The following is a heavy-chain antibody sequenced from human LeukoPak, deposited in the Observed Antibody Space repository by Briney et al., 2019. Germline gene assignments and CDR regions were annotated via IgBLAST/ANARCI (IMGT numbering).Heavy chain of an antibody. J-gene: IGHJ6*02. CDR1: GYNFPTYW. V-gene: IGHV5-51*01. Sequence: GESLKISCKGSGYNFPTYWIGWVRRMPGKGLEWMGIIYPGDSDTRYSPSFQGQVTISADKSISTAYLQWSSLKASDTAMYYCARHFHYYGSGSSDDYYYSGMDVWGQGTTVTVSS. CDR2: IYPGDSDT. D-gene: IGHD3-10*01. CDR3: ARHFHYYGSGSSDDYYYSGMDV.